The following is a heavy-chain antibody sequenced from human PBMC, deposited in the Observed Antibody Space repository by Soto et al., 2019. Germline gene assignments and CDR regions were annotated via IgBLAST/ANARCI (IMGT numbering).Heavy chain of an antibody. V-gene: IGHV4-34*01. D-gene: IGHD4-17*01. CDR1: GGSFSGYY. J-gene: IGHJ6*02. CDR3: ARTDYGGKEPANYYYYGMDV. Sequence: SETLSLTCAVYGGSFSGYYWSWIRQPPGKGLEWIGEINHSGSTNYNPSLKSRVTISVDTSKNQFSLKLSSVTAADTAVYYCARTDYGGKEPANYYYYGMDVWGQGTTVT. CDR2: INHSGST.